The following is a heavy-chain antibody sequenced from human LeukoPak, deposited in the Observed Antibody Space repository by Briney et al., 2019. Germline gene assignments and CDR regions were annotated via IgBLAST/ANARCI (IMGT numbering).Heavy chain of an antibody. CDR3: AKYLQQSGYQFALDS. CDR2: IFHSGGDT. Sequence: GGSLRLSCVASGFTFSNYAMSWVRQAPGKGLEWVSSIFHSGGDTYYTDSVKGRFTISSDTSKNTLYLQMNGLRPEDTAVYYCAKYLQQSGYQFALDSWGHGTLVTVSA. CDR1: GFTFSNYA. J-gene: IGHJ3*01. V-gene: IGHV3-23*01. D-gene: IGHD5-12*01.